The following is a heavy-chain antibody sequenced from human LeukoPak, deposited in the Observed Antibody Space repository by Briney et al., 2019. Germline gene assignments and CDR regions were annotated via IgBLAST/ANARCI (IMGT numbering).Heavy chain of an antibody. CDR2: INHSGST. CDR1: GGSFSGYY. CDR3: ARVENSGSSSGRAFDI. Sequence: SETLSLTCAVYGGSFSGYYWSWIRQPPGKGLEWVGEINHSGSTNYNPSLKSRVTISVDTSKNQCSLKLSSVTAADTAVYYCARVENSGSSSGRAFDIWGQGTMVTVSS. V-gene: IGHV4-34*01. D-gene: IGHD1-26*01. J-gene: IGHJ3*02.